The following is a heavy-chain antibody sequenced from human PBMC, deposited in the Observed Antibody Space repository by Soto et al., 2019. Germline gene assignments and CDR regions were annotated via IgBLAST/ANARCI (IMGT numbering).Heavy chain of an antibody. V-gene: IGHV1-8*01. CDR3: ARDNRYNWNGEVWFDP. CDR1: GYSFSDYD. Sequence: ASVKVSFKASGYSFSDYDINWVRPATGQGPEWMGWMNPNSGNTGYAQKFQGRVTMTRNTSINTAYMELRSLGSEDTAVYYCARDNRYNWNGEVWFDPWGEGTLVTVSS. D-gene: IGHD1-20*01. J-gene: IGHJ5*02. CDR2: MNPNSGNT.